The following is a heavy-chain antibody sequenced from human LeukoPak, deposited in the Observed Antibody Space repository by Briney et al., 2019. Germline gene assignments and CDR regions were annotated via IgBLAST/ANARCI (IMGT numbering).Heavy chain of an antibody. J-gene: IGHJ4*02. D-gene: IGHD3-9*01. CDR2: TSSSSSYI. CDR1: GFTFSSYS. CDR3: ARAYDILTGYQGYFDY. Sequence: GALRLSCAASGFTFSSYSMNWVRQAPGKGLEWVSSTSSSSSYIYYADSVKGRFTISRDNAKNSLYLQMNSLRAEDTAVYYCARAYDILTGYQGYFDYWGQGTLVTVSS. V-gene: IGHV3-21*01.